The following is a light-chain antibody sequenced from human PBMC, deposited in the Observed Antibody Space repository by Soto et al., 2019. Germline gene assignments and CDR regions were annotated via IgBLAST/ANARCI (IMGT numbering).Light chain of an antibody. CDR2: DVS. Sequence: QSALTQPASVSGSPGQSITISCTGTSSDVGGYNYVSWYQQHPGKAPKLMIYDVSNRPSGVSDRCSGSKSGNTASLTISWLQAEDEAYYYCSSYTSSSTLVFGTGTTLTVL. V-gene: IGLV2-14*01. J-gene: IGLJ1*01. CDR3: SSYTSSSTLV. CDR1: SSDVGGYNY.